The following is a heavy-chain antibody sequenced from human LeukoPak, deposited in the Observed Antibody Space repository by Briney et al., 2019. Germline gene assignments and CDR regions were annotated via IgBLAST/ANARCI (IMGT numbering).Heavy chain of an antibody. J-gene: IGHJ4*02. Sequence: GGSLRLSCAASGFSFNGYAMSWVRQAPGKGLEWVSSISGSGASTFYADSVKGRFTLSKDTSSNTLFLQMNSLRTEDTAVYYCAKGSRGYTHYYLDSWGQGTHVTVS. CDR1: GFSFNGYA. D-gene: IGHD3-10*01. CDR3: AKGSRGYTHYYLDS. CDR2: ISGSGAST. V-gene: IGHV3-23*01.